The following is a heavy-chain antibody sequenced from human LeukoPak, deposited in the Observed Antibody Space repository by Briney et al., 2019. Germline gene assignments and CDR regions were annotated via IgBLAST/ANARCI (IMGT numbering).Heavy chain of an antibody. CDR2: IYHSGST. D-gene: IGHD3-22*01. J-gene: IGHJ3*02. Sequence: PSETLSLTCTVSGYSISSGYYWGWIRQPPGKGLEWIGSIYHSGSTYYNPSLKSRVTISVDTSKNQFSLKLSSVTAADTAVYYCARVVTYYYDSSGSPGAFDIWGQGTMVTVSS. CDR3: ARVVTYYYDSSGSPGAFDI. V-gene: IGHV4-38-2*02. CDR1: GYSISSGYY.